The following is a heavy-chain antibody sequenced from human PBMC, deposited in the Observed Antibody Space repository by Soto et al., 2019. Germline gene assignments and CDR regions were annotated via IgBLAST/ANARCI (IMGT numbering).Heavy chain of an antibody. V-gene: IGHV4-59*07. CDR3: AYGGSVEGYFAS. D-gene: IGHD1-26*01. CDR2: FYYSGST. CDR1: GASISSYY. Sequence: SDTLDLTCTVSGASISSYYCSGVRQPQGKGLEWIGYFYYSGSTNYNPSLKSRVSMSVDTSKKQFSLKLSSVTAADTAVYYCAYGGSVEGYFASWGQRALVTVSS. J-gene: IGHJ4*02.